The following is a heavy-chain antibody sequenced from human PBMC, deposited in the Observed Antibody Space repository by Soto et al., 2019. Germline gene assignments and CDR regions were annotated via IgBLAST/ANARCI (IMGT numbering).Heavy chain of an antibody. CDR2: MNPNSGNT. Sequence: ASVKVSCKASGYTFTSYGISWVRQATGQGLEWMGWMNPNSGNTGYAQKFQGRVTMTRNTSISTAYMELSSLRSEDTAVYYCARGLPYSGHDLFDYCGQGTLVTVAS. CDR3: ARGLPYSGHDLFDY. J-gene: IGHJ4*02. CDR1: GYTFTSYG. V-gene: IGHV1-8*02. D-gene: IGHD5-12*01.